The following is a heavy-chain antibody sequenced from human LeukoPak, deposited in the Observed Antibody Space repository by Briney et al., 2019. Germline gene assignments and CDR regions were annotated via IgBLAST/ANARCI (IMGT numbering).Heavy chain of an antibody. CDR3: ARDGLGSGSYYNGDYYYYYMDV. CDR1: GGSFSSYY. V-gene: IGHV4-59*01. J-gene: IGHJ6*03. D-gene: IGHD3-10*01. Sequence: SETLSLTCTLSGGSFSSYYWSWIRQPPGKGLEWIGYIYYSGSTNYNPSLKSRVTISVDTSKNQFSLKLSSVTAADTAVYYCARDGLGSGSYYNGDYYYYYMDVWGKGTTVTVSS. CDR2: IYYSGST.